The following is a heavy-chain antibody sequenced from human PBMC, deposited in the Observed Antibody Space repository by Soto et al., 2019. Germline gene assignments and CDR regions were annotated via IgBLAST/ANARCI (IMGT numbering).Heavy chain of an antibody. Sequence: ASVKVSCKVSGYTLTELSMHWVRQAPGKGLEWMGGFDPDDGETIYAQKFQGRVTMTEDTSTDTAYMELSSLRSEDTAVYYCATGGLAVAGCRFWGQGTLVTVSS. CDR3: ATGGLAVAGCRF. J-gene: IGHJ4*02. V-gene: IGHV1-24*01. CDR1: GYTLTELS. D-gene: IGHD6-19*01. CDR2: FDPDDGET.